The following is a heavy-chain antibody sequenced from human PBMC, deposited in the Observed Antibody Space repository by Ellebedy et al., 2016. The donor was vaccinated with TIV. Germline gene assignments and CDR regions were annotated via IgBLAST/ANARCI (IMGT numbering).Heavy chain of an antibody. V-gene: IGHV4-39*01. CDR3: ARRHVQWEVMADAFDI. Sequence: MPSETLSLTCTVSGGSIRSSSYYWCWIRQPPRKGLEWIGSIYYSGSTYYNPSLKSRVTISVDTSKNQFSLKLSSVTAADTAGYYCARRHVQWEVMADAFDIWGQGTMVTVSS. CDR2: IYYSGST. D-gene: IGHD1-26*01. CDR1: GGSIRSSSYY. J-gene: IGHJ3*02.